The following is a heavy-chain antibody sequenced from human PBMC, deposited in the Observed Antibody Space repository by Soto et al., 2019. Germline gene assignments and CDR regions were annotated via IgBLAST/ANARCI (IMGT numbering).Heavy chain of an antibody. V-gene: IGHV1-69*13. CDR3: ASQLSGYYGTPTIY. CDR1: GGTFSSYA. J-gene: IGHJ4*02. CDR2: IIPIFGTA. Sequence: GASVKVSCKASGGTFSSYAISWVRQAPGQGLEWMGGIIPIFGTANYAQKFQGRVTITADESTSTAYMELSSLRSEDTAVYYCASQLSGYYGTPTIYWGQGTLFTVSS. D-gene: IGHD3-22*01.